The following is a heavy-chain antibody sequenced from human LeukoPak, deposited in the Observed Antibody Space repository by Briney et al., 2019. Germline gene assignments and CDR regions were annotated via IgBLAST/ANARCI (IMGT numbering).Heavy chain of an antibody. CDR1: GFTFSSYG. Sequence: GGTLRLSCAASGFTFSSYGMSWVRQAPGKGLEWVSSISGSGGSTYYADSVKGRFTISRDNSKNTLYLQMGSLRAEDMAVYYCARVGRYCSGGSCYSGSNYYYMDVWGKGTTVTVSS. CDR3: ARVGRYCSGGSCYSGSNYYYMDV. CDR2: ISGSGGST. V-gene: IGHV3-23*01. J-gene: IGHJ6*03. D-gene: IGHD2-15*01.